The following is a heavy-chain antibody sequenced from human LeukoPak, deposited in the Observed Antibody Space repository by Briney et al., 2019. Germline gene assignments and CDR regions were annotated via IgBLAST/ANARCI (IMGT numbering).Heavy chain of an antibody. Sequence: GGSLRLSCAASGFTFDDYAMHWVRQAPGEGLEWVSLISGDGGSTYYADSVKGRFTISRDNSKNSLYLQMNSLRTEDTALYYCAKDYDYPSGFDPWGQGTLVTVSS. CDR3: AKDYDYPSGFDP. D-gene: IGHD4-11*01. CDR2: ISGDGGST. J-gene: IGHJ5*02. CDR1: GFTFDDYA. V-gene: IGHV3-43*02.